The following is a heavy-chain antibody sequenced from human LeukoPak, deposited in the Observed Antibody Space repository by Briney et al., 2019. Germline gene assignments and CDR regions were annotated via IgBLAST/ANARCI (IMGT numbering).Heavy chain of an antibody. J-gene: IGHJ4*02. CDR2: ISCSGST. V-gene: IGHV4-59*12. D-gene: IGHD2-21*02. CDR3: ARRAYCGGDCYSIRPYYFDY. Sequence: KPSETLSLTCTVSGGSIGSYYWSWIRQPPGKGLEWIGYISCSGSTYYNPSLKSRVTISVDTSKNQFSLKLSSVTAADTAVYYCARRAYCGGDCYSIRPYYFDYWGQGTLVTVSS. CDR1: GGSIGSYY.